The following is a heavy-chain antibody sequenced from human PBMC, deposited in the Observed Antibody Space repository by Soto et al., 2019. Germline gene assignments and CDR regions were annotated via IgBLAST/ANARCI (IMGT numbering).Heavy chain of an antibody. J-gene: IGHJ6*03. CDR3: ASDPGYCSGGICYRYMDV. CDR1: GLIVNNNY. CDR2: IHSGNSA. V-gene: IGHV3-53*04. D-gene: IGHD2-15*01. Sequence: EMQLVESGGGLVNPGGSLRLSCAASGLIVNNNYMNWVRQAPGKGLEWVSVIHSGNSASYADSVMGRFTISRHNSTNMVYLQMSSLRAEDTAVYYCASDPGYCSGGICYRYMDVWGKGTTVTVSS.